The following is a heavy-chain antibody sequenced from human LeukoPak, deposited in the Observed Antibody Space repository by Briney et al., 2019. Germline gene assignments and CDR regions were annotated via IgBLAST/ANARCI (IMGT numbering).Heavy chain of an antibody. V-gene: IGHV3-30*18. CDR3: AKDEDS. D-gene: IGHD3-22*01. CDR1: GFTFRSYG. CDR2: ISYDGSNK. J-gene: IGHJ4*02. Sequence: PGGSLRLSCAASGFTFRSYGMHWVRQAPGKGLEWVAVISYDGSNKYYADSVKGRFTISRDNSKNTLYLQMNSLRAEDTAVYYCAKDEDSWGQGTLVTVSS.